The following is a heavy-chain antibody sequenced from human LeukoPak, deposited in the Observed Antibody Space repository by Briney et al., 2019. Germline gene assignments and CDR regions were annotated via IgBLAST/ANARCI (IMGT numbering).Heavy chain of an antibody. V-gene: IGHV3-7*01. Sequence: GGSLRLSCAASGFTFNNYWMSRVRQAPGKGLEWVANIKQDGSEKYYVDSVKGRFTISRDNAKNSLYLQMNSLRAEDTAVYYCARDQREITFGGVIMVPFDYWGQGTLVTVSS. CDR3: ARDQREITFGGVIMVPFDY. J-gene: IGHJ4*02. D-gene: IGHD3-16*01. CDR1: GFTFNNYW. CDR2: IKQDGSEK.